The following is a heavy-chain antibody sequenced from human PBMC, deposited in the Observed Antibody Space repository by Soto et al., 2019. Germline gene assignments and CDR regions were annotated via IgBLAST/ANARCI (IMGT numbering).Heavy chain of an antibody. V-gene: IGHV2-5*02. D-gene: IGHD4-17*01. CDR2: LYWDDDK. J-gene: IGHJ4*02. Sequence: QITLKESGPPLVKPTQTLTLTCTFSGFSLTTSGVGVGWIRQPPGKALEWLAVLYWDDDKRYSPSLKSRLTITEATPKDPVVLTMANMDAVDPATYYCAHRLGHYGDGNWGEFAYWGQGTLVAVSS. CDR3: AHRLGHYGDGNWGEFAY. CDR1: GFSLTTSGVG.